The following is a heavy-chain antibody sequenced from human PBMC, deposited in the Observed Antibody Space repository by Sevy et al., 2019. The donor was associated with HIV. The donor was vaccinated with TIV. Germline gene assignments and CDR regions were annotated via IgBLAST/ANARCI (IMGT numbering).Heavy chain of an antibody. CDR3: ARRADSGYDLGSKAGAFDY. D-gene: IGHD5-12*01. Sequence: SETLSLTCSVSGAFISSATYYWTWIRQHPGKGLEWIGDISYSGSTYLNPSLKSRVTISLDTSKNQFSLKVSSVTAADTATYYCARRADSGYDLGSKAGAFDYWGQGTLVTVSS. CDR1: GAFISSATYY. V-gene: IGHV4-31*03. J-gene: IGHJ4*02. CDR2: ISYSGST.